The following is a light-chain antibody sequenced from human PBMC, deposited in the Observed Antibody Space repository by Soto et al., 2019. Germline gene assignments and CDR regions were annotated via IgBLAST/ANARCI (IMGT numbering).Light chain of an antibody. J-gene: IGLJ1*01. CDR3: NSYTGSGIV. Sequence: QSVLTQPASVTGSPGQSITISCTGTSSDVGGYNYVSWYQHHPGKAPTLIIYEVSNRPSGVSYRFSGSKSGNTASLTISALQAEDEADCYCNSYTGSGIVFGTGTKVTVL. V-gene: IGLV2-14*01. CDR1: SSDVGGYNY. CDR2: EVS.